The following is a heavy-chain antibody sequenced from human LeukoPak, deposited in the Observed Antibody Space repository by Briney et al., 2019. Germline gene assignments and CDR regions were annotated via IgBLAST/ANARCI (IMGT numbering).Heavy chain of an antibody. Sequence: GGSLRLSCAASGFTFDDYGMSWVRQAPGKGLEWVSGINWNGGSTGYADSVKGRFTISRDISKNTLYLQMSSLRAEDTAVYYCARRAGGYSHPYDYWGQGVLVTVSS. CDR1: GFTFDDYG. CDR2: INWNGGST. CDR3: ARRAGGYSHPYDY. V-gene: IGHV3-20*04. D-gene: IGHD4-23*01. J-gene: IGHJ4*02.